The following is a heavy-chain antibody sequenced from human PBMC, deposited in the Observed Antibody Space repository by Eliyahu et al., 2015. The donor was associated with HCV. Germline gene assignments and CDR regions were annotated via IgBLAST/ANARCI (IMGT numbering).Heavy chain of an antibody. J-gene: IGHJ4*02. Sequence: EVQLVASGGGLVQPGGSLRLSXAASGFPFXTXSINWVRQAPGKGLEWVSYISXSSITIYYADFVKGRFTISRDNAKNSLYLQMNSLRPEDTAVYYCASVALGGDYWGQGTLVTVSS. V-gene: IGHV3-48*01. CDR3: ASVALGGDY. CDR1: GFPFXTXS. D-gene: IGHD3-16*01. CDR2: ISXSSITI.